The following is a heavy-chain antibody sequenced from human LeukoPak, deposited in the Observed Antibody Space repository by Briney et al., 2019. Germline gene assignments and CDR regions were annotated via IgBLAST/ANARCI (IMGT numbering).Heavy chain of an antibody. CDR1: GFTLKIYP. D-gene: IGHD4-17*01. V-gene: IGHV3-30*04. CDR3: AREGVQTTVDAFDI. Sequence: SGGSLRLSCAASGFTLKIYPMHWVRQAPGKGLEWLSVISHDGSDKNNADSVKGRFIISRVNSKNTVYLQLNSLRPEDTAMYYCAREGVQTTVDAFDIWGLGTMVIVSS. J-gene: IGHJ3*02. CDR2: ISHDGSDK.